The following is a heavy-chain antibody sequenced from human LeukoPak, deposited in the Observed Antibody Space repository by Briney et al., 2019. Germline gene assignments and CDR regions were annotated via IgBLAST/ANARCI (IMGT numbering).Heavy chain of an antibody. V-gene: IGHV3-74*01. CDR2: INSDGSAR. Sequence: PGGSLRLSCAASGFTFGNYWMHWVRQASGKGLVWVSSINSDGSARSYADSVKGRFTISRDSAQNTVYLQMDSLRVEDTAVYYCTSDALLEYCTGNDCYHSDLWGRGILVTVSS. D-gene: IGHD2-8*02. CDR3: TSDALLEYCTGNDCYHSDL. CDR1: GFTFGNYW. J-gene: IGHJ4*02.